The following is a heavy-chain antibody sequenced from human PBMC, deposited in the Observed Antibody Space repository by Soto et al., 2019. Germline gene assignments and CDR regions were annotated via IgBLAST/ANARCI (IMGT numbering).Heavy chain of an antibody. Sequence: GGSLRLSCAASGFTFRSFAMSWVRQAPGKGLEWVSTFSGSGGNTYYADPVKGRFTISRDNSKNTLYLQMNSLRAEDTAVYYCAKEGSSGYYYFDYWGQGTLVTVSS. CDR3: AKEGSSGYYYFDY. J-gene: IGHJ4*02. V-gene: IGHV3-23*01. CDR2: FSGSGGNT. D-gene: IGHD3-22*01. CDR1: GFTFRSFA.